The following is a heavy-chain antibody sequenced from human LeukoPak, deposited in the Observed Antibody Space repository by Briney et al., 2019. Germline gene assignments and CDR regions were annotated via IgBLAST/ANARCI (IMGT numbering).Heavy chain of an antibody. V-gene: IGHV4-30-2*01. CDR3: ARELWFANAPGSWLDP. CDR2: IFHTGST. CDR1: GDSISSGAHS. J-gene: IGHJ5*02. Sequence: SQTLSLTCVVSGDSISSGAHSWSWIRQAPGKGLEWIGYIFHTGSTFYNPSLKSRLTISVDNSKDQFSLRLSSVTAADTAVYYCARELWFANAPGSWLDPWGQGTLVTVSS. D-gene: IGHD3-10*01.